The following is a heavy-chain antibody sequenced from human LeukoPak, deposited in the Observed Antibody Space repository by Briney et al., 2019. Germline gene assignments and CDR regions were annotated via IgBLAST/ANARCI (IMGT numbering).Heavy chain of an antibody. Sequence: GGSLRLSCAASGFTFSSYGMHWVRQAPGKGLEWVAVISYDGSNKYYADSVKGRFTISRDNSKNTLYLQMHSLRAEDKAVYYCAKDMGFWSGYYYYGMDVWGQGTTVTVSS. J-gene: IGHJ6*02. D-gene: IGHD3-3*01. CDR3: AKDMGFWSGYYYYGMDV. CDR1: GFTFSSYG. V-gene: IGHV3-30*18. CDR2: ISYDGSNK.